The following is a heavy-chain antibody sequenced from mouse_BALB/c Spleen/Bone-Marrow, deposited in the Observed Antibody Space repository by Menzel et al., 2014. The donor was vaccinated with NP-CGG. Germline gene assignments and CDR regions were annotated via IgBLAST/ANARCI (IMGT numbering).Heavy chain of an antibody. V-gene: IGHV1S56*01. CDR2: IFPGDSTT. J-gene: IGHJ1*01. CDR3: VRSRLRDWYFDV. D-gene: IGHD1-2*01. CDR1: GNTFTSYD. Sequence: QVHVKQSGVELVKPGASVKLPCKASGNTFTSYDMNWVRQRPEQGLEWIGWIFPGDSTTKYNEKFKGKATLSTDKSSSTVHMQLSRLTSEDSAVYFCVRSRLRDWYFDVWGAGTTVTISS.